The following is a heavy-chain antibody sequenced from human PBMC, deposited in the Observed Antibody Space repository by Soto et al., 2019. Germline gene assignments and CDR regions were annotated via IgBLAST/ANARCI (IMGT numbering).Heavy chain of an antibody. CDR2: ISISSSDR. Sequence: GGSLRLSCAASGFTLRTYTMNWVRQAPGKGLEWVSSISISSSDRYYADSVRGRFTISSDNSKNTLYLQMNGLRADDTAVYYCAKEYSTSFDYWGQGTPVTVSS. D-gene: IGHD6-6*01. V-gene: IGHV3-21*04. CDR1: GFTLRTYT. CDR3: AKEYSTSFDY. J-gene: IGHJ4*02.